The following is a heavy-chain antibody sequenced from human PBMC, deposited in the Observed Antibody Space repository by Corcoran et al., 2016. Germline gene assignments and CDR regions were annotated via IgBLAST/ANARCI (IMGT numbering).Heavy chain of an antibody. V-gene: IGHV1-69*01. D-gene: IGHD3-22*01. CDR1: GGTFSSYA. CDR3: ARGNLRHSSGYYYYYGMDG. CDR2: IIPIFGTA. J-gene: IGHJ6*02. Sequence: QVQLVQSGAEVKKPGSSVKVSCKASGGTFSSYAISWVRQAPGQGLEWMGGIIPIFGTANYAQKFQGRVTITADEFTSTAYMELSSRRSEDTAVYYGARGNLRHSSGYYYYYGMDGWGQGTTVSVSS.